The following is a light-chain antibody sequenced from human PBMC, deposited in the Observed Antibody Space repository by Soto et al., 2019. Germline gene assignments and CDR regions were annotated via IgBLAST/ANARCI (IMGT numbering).Light chain of an antibody. CDR2: RAS. Sequence: DIQMTQSPSSLSASVGDRVTITCRASQTINSWLAWYQQKPGKVPKLLIYRASSLESGVPSRFSGSGSGTEFTLTIRSLQPEDFAPYYCQQYNSYSRSFGQGTKVEIK. CDR3: QQYNSYSRS. V-gene: IGKV1-5*03. J-gene: IGKJ1*01. CDR1: QTINSW.